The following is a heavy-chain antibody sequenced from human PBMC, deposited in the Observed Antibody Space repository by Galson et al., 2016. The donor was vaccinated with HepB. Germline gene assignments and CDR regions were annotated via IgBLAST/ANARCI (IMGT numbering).Heavy chain of an antibody. Sequence: SLRLSCAASGFSFRTYGMHWVRQAPGKGLEWVAVISFDGNNKFYADSVKGRFTISRDNSKNTLYLQVNSLRTEDTAVHYCAKAWQQLVPDLDYWGQGTLVTVSS. J-gene: IGHJ4*02. D-gene: IGHD6-13*01. CDR3: AKAWQQLVPDLDY. CDR2: ISFDGNNK. V-gene: IGHV3-30*18. CDR1: GFSFRTYG.